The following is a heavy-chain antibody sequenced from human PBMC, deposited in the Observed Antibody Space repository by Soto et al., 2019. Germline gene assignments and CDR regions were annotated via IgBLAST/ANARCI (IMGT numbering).Heavy chain of an antibody. CDR3: ARDWGDYIRFDAIDI. CDR1: GFTFSSYS. D-gene: IGHD4-17*01. V-gene: IGHV3-21*01. Sequence: EVQLVESGGGLVKPGGSLRLSCAASGFTFSSYSMNWVRQAPGKGLEWVSSISSNSNYIYNADSVKGRFTISRDNARNSLFLQMHSLRAEDTAVYYCARDWGDYIRFDAIDIWGQGTMVTVSS. J-gene: IGHJ3*02. CDR2: ISSNSNYI.